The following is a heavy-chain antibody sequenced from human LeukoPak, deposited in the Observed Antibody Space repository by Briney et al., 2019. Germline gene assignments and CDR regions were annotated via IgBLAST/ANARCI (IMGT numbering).Heavy chain of an antibody. CDR2: IDDRGSEE. Sequence: GGSLRLSCATSGFTFGNYWMTWVRQAPGKRLEWVANIDDRGSEENYADSVKGRFTNSRDNARNSMFLQMNSLRVEDTAVYFCARDIPRGARYLDSWGRGTLVTVSS. CDR1: GFTFGNYW. J-gene: IGHJ5*01. V-gene: IGHV3-7*01. D-gene: IGHD1-14*01. CDR3: ARDIPRGARYLDS.